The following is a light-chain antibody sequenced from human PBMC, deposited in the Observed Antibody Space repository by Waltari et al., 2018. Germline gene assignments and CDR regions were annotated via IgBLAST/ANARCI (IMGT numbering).Light chain of an antibody. V-gene: IGKV3-11*01. Sequence: EIVLTQSPANLSLSPGERATLSCRASQSVSNYSAWYKQKPGQAPTLLIYDTSNRATDIPARFSGSGSGTDFTLTITSLEPGDSAIYYCQQRAKWPLTFGGGTRVETK. CDR2: DTS. CDR3: QQRAKWPLT. J-gene: IGKJ4*01. CDR1: QSVSNY.